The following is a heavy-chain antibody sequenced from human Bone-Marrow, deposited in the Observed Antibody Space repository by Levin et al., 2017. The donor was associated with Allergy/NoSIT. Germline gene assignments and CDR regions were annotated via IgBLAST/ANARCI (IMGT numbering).Heavy chain of an antibody. J-gene: IGHJ6*02. CDR1: GGTFSSQA. V-gene: IGHV1-69*13. D-gene: IGHD1-26*01. CDR2: VIPIFGTA. CDR3: ARDWGLRGDGMDV. Sequence: SVKVSCKASGGTFSSQAISWVRQAPGQGLEWMGAVIPIFGTANYAQKFQGRVTITADESTSTVYMEVSSLRSEDTAVYYCARDWGLRGDGMDVWGQGTTVTVSS.